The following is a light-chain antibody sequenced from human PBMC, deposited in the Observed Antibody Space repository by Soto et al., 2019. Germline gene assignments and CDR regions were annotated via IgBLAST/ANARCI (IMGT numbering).Light chain of an antibody. J-gene: IGLJ3*02. CDR1: SSDVGAYNY. CDR2: EVS. Sequence: QSVLTQPPSASGSPGQSVTTSCTGTSSDVGAYNYVSWYQQYPGKAPKLMIYEVSKRPSGVPDRFSGSKSGKTASLTVSGLQPEDEADYYCTSYAGSNIWVFGGGTKLTVL. CDR3: TSYAGSNIWV. V-gene: IGLV2-8*01.